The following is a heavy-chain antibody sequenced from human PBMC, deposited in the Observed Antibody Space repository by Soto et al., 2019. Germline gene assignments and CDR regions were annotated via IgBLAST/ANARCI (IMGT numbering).Heavy chain of an antibody. CDR2: IYYSGST. Sequence: SETLSLTCTVSGGSISSGGYYWSWIRQHPGKGLEWIGYIYYSGSTYYNPSLKSRVTISVDTSKNQFSLKLSSVTAADTAVYYCAREIVISGMDVWGQGTTVTVSS. V-gene: IGHV4-31*03. D-gene: IGHD3-16*02. CDR3: AREIVISGMDV. J-gene: IGHJ6*02. CDR1: GGSISSGGYY.